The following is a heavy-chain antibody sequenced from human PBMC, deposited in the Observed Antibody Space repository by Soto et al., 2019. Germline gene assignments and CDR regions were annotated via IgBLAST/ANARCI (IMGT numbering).Heavy chain of an antibody. J-gene: IGHJ4*02. Sequence: SETLSLTCSVSDASVSKYYWSWIRQPPGKGLEWIGYIYHTGYTSYNPSLESRLTISMDKSKNQLSLNLNSVTTADTAVYYCARVQLLCAYWGQGTPVTVSS. CDR3: ARVQLLCAY. D-gene: IGHD2-2*01. V-gene: IGHV4-59*02. CDR1: DASVSKYY. CDR2: IYHTGYT.